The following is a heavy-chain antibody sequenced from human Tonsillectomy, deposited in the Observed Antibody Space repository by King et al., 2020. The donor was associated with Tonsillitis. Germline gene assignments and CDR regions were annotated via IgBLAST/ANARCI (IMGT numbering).Heavy chain of an antibody. V-gene: IGHV1-2*02. D-gene: IGHD4-17*01. Sequence: VQLVQSGAEVKKPGASVKVSCKASGYTFTGYYMNWVRQAPGQGLEWMGWINPNSGGTNYAQKFQGRVTMTRDTSISTVYMELSRLRSDDTAVYYCYLTTLTTLFAMDVWGQGTTVTVSS. CDR2: INPNSGGT. J-gene: IGHJ6*02. CDR3: YLTTLTTLFAMDV. CDR1: GYTFTGYY.